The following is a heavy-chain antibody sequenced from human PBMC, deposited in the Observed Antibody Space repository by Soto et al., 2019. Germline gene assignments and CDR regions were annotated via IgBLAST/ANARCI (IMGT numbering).Heavy chain of an antibody. CDR1: GGTFSSYA. CDR3: ARYTIFGVVPDYYYGMDV. J-gene: IGHJ6*02. CDR2: IIPIFGTA. V-gene: IGHV1-69*13. Sequence: SVKVSCKASGGTFSSYAISWVRQAPGQGLEWMGGIIPIFGTANYAQKFQGRVTITADESTSTAYMELSSLRSEDTAVYYCARYTIFGVVPDYYYGMDVWGQGTTVTVSS. D-gene: IGHD3-3*01.